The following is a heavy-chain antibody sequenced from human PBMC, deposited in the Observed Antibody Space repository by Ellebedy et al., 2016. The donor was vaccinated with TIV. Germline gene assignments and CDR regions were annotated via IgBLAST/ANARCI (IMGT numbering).Heavy chain of an antibody. CDR1: GFTFSSYG. CDR2: IWYDGGNK. D-gene: IGHD2-21*02. CDR3: ARDRHVDRGDCLDY. V-gene: IGHV3-33*01. J-gene: IGHJ4*02. Sequence: PGGSLRLSCAASGFTFSSYGMHRVRQAPGKGLEWVAFIWYDGGNKYYADSVKGRFTISRDNSKNTLYLQMNSLGVEDTAVFYCARDRHVDRGDCLDYWGQGTLVTVSS.